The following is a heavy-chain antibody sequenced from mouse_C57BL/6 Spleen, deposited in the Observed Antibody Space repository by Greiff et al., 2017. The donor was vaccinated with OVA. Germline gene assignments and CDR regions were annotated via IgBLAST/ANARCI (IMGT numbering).Heavy chain of an antibody. CDR2: IYPGRGST. J-gene: IGHJ2*01. D-gene: IGHD3-2*02. CDR3: ARRGQLRLSYFDY. Sequence: QVQLQQPGAELVKPGASVKMSCKASGYTFTSYWITWVKQRPGQGLEWIGDIYPGRGSTNYNEKFKSKSTFTADTSSNTAYMQLSSLTTEDSAIYYCARRGQLRLSYFDYWGQGTTLTVSS. CDR1: GYTFTSYW. V-gene: IGHV1-55*01.